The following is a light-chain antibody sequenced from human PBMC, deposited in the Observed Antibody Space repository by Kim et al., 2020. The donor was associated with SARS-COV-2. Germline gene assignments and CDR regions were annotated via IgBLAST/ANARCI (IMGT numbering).Light chain of an antibody. Sequence: EIVLTQSPGTLSLSPGERATLSCRASQSVTSNYLAWYLQKPGQAPGLLMYGASSRATGIPDRFSGSGSGTDFTLTISRLEPEDFAVYFCQRYVRLITFGQGERLEIK. CDR3: QRYVRLIT. CDR1: QSVTSNY. V-gene: IGKV3-20*01. J-gene: IGKJ5*01. CDR2: GAS.